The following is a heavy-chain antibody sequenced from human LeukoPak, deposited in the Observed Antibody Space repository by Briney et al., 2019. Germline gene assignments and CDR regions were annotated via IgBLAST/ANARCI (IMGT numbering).Heavy chain of an antibody. V-gene: IGHV1-2*02. CDR3: ARDSFVTSIAARDGNSVDWFDP. CDR1: GYTFTGYY. J-gene: IGHJ5*02. CDR2: INPNSGGT. D-gene: IGHD6-6*01. Sequence: GASVKVSCKAFGYTFTGYYIHWVRQAPGQGLEWMGWINPNSGGTNSAQKFQGRVTMTRDTSISTAYMELSRLRSDDTAVYYCARDSFVTSIAARDGNSVDWFDPWGQGTLVTVSS.